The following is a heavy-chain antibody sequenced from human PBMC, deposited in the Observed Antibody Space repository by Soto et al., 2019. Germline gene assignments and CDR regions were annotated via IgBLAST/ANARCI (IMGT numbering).Heavy chain of an antibody. Sequence: PGGSLSLSCAASGFTFSSYAMSWVRQAPGKGLEWVSAISGSGGSTYYADSVKGRFTISRDNSKNTLYLQMNSLRAEDTAVYYCAKDLWGSYDNWFDPWGQGTLVTVSS. D-gene: IGHD3-16*01. CDR1: GFTFSSYA. CDR3: AKDLWGSYDNWFDP. V-gene: IGHV3-23*01. J-gene: IGHJ5*02. CDR2: ISGSGGST.